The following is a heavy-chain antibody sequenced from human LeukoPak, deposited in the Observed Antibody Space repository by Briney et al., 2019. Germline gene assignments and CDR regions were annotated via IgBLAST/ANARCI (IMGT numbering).Heavy chain of an antibody. D-gene: IGHD6-13*01. Sequence: SETLSLTCTVSGGSISSYYWSWIRQPPGKGLEWIGYIYTSGSTNYNPSLKSRVTISVDTSKNQFSLKLSSVTAADTAVYYCARDHSSLGQLDPTHFDYWGQGTLVTVSS. CDR3: ARDHSSLGQLDPTHFDY. J-gene: IGHJ4*02. V-gene: IGHV4-4*09. CDR2: IYTSGST. CDR1: GGSISSYY.